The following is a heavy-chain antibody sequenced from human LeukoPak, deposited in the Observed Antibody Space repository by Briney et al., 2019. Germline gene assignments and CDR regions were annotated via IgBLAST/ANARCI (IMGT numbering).Heavy chain of an antibody. CDR1: GGTFSSYA. Sequence: SVKVSCKASGGTFSSYAISWVRQAPGQGLEWMGGIIPIFGTANYAQKFQGRVTITADKSTSTAYMELSSLRSEDTAVYYCARGTLYSGWSYYLDYWGQGTLVTVSS. J-gene: IGHJ4*02. D-gene: IGHD6-19*01. CDR2: IIPIFGTA. CDR3: ARGTLYSGWSYYLDY. V-gene: IGHV1-69*06.